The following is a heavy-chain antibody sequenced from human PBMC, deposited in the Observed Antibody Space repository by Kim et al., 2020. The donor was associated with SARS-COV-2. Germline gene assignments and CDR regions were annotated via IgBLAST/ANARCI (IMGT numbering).Heavy chain of an antibody. CDR3: ARTRQWLVGNWFDP. D-gene: IGHD6-19*01. V-gene: IGHV1-2*06. Sequence: ASVTVSCKASGYTFTGYYMHWVRQAPGQGLEWMGRINPNSGGTNYAQKFQGRVTMTRDTSISTAYMELSRLRSDDTAVYYCARTRQWLVGNWFDPWGQGTLVTVSS. CDR2: INPNSGGT. CDR1: GYTFTGYY. J-gene: IGHJ5*02.